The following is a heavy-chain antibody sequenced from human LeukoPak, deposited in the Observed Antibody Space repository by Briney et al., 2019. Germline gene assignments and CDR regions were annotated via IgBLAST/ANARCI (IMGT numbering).Heavy chain of an antibody. D-gene: IGHD3-3*01. CDR2: IYHSGST. Sequence: SETLSLTCAVSGGSISSGGYSWSWIRQPPGKGLEWIGYIYHSGSTYYNPSLKSRVTISVDRSKNQFSLRLSSVTAADTAVYYCARGRITIFGVVNHFDYWGQGTLVTVSS. CDR3: ARGRITIFGVVNHFDY. V-gene: IGHV4-30-2*01. J-gene: IGHJ4*02. CDR1: GGSISSGGYS.